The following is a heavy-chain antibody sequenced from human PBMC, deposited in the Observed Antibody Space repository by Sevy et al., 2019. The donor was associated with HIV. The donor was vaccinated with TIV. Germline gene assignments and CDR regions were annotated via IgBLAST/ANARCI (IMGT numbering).Heavy chain of an antibody. J-gene: IGHJ6*02. Sequence: GSLRLSCAASGFTFSSYSMNWVRQAPGKGLEWVSYISSSSSTIYYADSVKGRFTISRDNAKNSLYLQMNSLRDEDTAVYYCARWGIIVATRLDYYYYYYGMDVWGQGTTVTVSS. CDR3: ARWGIIVATRLDYYYYYYGMDV. V-gene: IGHV3-48*02. CDR1: GFTFSSYS. CDR2: ISSSSSTI. D-gene: IGHD5-12*01.